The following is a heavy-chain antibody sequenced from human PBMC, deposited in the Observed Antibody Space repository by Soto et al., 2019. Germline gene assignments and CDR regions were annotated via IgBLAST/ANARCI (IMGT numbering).Heavy chain of an antibody. J-gene: IGHJ6*02. Sequence: SVKVSCKASGGTFSSYAISWVRQAPGQGLEWMGGITPIFGIANYAQKFQGRVTITADESTSTAYMELSSLRSEDTAVYYCARGSGATTYYYYYGMDVWGQGTTVTVSS. D-gene: IGHD1-26*01. CDR3: ARGSGATTYYYYYGMDV. CDR1: GGTFSSYA. CDR2: ITPIFGIA. V-gene: IGHV1-69*13.